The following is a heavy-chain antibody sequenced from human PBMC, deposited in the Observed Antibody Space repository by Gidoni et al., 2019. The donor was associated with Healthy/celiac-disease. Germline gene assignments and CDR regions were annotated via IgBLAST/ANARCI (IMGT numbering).Heavy chain of an antibody. D-gene: IGHD1-26*01. CDR2: FDPEDGET. Sequence: QVQLVQSGAEVKKPGASVKVSCKVSGYTLTELYMHWVRQAPGKGLEWMGGFDPEDGETIYAQKFQGRVTMTEDTSTDTAYMELSSLRSEDTAVYYCATFAPMERAIYYYYGMDVWGKGTTVTVSS. J-gene: IGHJ6*04. CDR1: GYTLTELY. V-gene: IGHV1-24*01. CDR3: ATFAPMERAIYYYYGMDV.